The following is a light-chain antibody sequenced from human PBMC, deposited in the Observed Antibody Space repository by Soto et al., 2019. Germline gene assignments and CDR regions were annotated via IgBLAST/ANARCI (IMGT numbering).Light chain of an antibody. CDR3: QSYDSSLSALYV. CDR1: SSDIGAGPD. J-gene: IGLJ1*01. V-gene: IGLV1-40*01. Sequence: QAVVTQPPSVSGAPGQRVTISCTGSSSDIGAGPDVHWYQQLPGTAPKLLIYDNINRPSGVPDRFSGSKSGTSASLAITGLQAEDEADYYCQSYDSSLSALYVFGTGTKLTV. CDR2: DNI.